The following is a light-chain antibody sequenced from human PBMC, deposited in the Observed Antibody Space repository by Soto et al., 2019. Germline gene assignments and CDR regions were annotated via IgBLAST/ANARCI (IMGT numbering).Light chain of an antibody. V-gene: IGLV4-69*01. CDR3: QTWGTGIEV. CDR1: GGHSTYA. CDR2: VNSDGRH. Sequence: QSVLTQSPSASASLGASVKLTCTLSGGHSTYAIAWHQQQPEKGPRYLMKVNSDGRHTKGDGIPDRFSGSSSGAERYLTIPSLQSEDEADYSCQTWGTGIEVFGGGTKLTVL. J-gene: IGLJ2*01.